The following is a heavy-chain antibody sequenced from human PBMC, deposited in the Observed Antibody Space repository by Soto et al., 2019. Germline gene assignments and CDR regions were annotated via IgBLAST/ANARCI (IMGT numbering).Heavy chain of an antibody. J-gene: IGHJ5*02. CDR1: GGSFSGYY. CDR3: ARGLNYDSSGCTCEFDP. CDR2: INHSGST. Sequence: KPSETLSLTCAVYGGSFSGYYWSWIRQPPGKGLEWIGEINHSGSTNYNPSLKSRVTISVDTSKNQFSLKLSSVTAADTAVYYCARGLNYDSSGCTCEFDPCGQGTLVTVSS. V-gene: IGHV4-34*01. D-gene: IGHD3-22*01.